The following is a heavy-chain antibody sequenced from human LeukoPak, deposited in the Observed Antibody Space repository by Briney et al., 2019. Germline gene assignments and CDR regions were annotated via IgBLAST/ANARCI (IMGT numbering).Heavy chain of an antibody. J-gene: IGHJ4*02. CDR1: GYTFNSYG. V-gene: IGHV1-18*01. CDR3: ARGRIAMVRGVMYDY. D-gene: IGHD3-10*01. Sequence: ASVKVSCKASGYTFNSYGISWVRQAPGQGLEWMGWISAYNGNTNYAQKLQGRVTMTTDTSTSTAYMELRSLRSDDTAVYYCARGRIAMVRGVMYDYWGQGTLVTVSS. CDR2: ISAYNGNT.